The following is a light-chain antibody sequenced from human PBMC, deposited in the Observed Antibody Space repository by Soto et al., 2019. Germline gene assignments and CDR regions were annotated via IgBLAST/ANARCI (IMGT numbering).Light chain of an antibody. CDR2: KAT. CDR1: QSISSW. V-gene: IGKV1-5*03. Sequence: DIQMTQSPSTLSASVGDRDTITCPASQSISSWLAWYQQKPGKAPKLLIYKATSLESGVPSRFSGSGSGTEFTLTISSLQPDDFATYYCQQYNSFPTFGQGTKVEIK. CDR3: QQYNSFPT. J-gene: IGKJ1*01.